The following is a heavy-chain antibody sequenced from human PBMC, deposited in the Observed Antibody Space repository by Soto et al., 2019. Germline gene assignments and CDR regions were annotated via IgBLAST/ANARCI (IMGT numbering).Heavy chain of an antibody. J-gene: IGHJ4*02. CDR3: ARGLGLYYFDY. V-gene: IGHV1-3*01. CDR2: INAGNGNT. D-gene: IGHD1-26*01. Sequence: QVQLLQSGAEVKKPGASVKVSCKASGYTFTSYAMHWVRKAPGQRLEWMGWINAGNGNTKYSQKFQGRVTITRDTSASTAYMELSSLRSEDTAVYYCARGLGLYYFDYWGQGTLVTVSS. CDR1: GYTFTSYA.